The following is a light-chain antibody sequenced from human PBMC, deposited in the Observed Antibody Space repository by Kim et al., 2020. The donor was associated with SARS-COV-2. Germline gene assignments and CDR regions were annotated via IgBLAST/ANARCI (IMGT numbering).Light chain of an antibody. CDR3: CSYSDSGTYV. V-gene: IGLV2-14*03. Sequence: GQSMTISCTGTSSDVGVHKYVSWYQHHPGKAPKLMIFDVANRPSGISDRFSVSKSGNTASLTISGLRAEDEADYYCCSYSDSGTYVFGSGTKVTVL. CDR1: SSDVGVHKY. J-gene: IGLJ1*01. CDR2: DVA.